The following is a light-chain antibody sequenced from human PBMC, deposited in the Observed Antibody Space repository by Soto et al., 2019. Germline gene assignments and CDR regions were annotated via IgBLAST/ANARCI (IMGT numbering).Light chain of an antibody. CDR2: NTY. CDR1: QSIGNS. J-gene: IGKJ1*01. Sequence: EIVMTQSPATLSVSPGERATLSCRAGQSIGNSLAWYQQRPGQPPRLLIYNTYTRASGVPASFSGSGSGTEFTLTITSLQSEDFAVYYCQQYNSWPRTFGQGTRVEIQ. V-gene: IGKV3-15*01. CDR3: QQYNSWPRT.